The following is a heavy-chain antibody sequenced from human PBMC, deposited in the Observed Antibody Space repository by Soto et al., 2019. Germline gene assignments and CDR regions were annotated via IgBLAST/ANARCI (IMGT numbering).Heavy chain of an antibody. CDR2: ISLGGGTT. CDR3: ASELYGGLFAN. V-gene: IGHV1-46*03. J-gene: IGHJ4*02. Sequence: QVQLVQSGTEVREPGASVKVSCRASAYIFTKHLMHWVRQAPGQGPEWMGYISLGGGTTGYAQKCQGRVTVTRDTSTSTVYMELNSLTSEDTAVYYCASELYGGLFANWGQGTLVTVSS. D-gene: IGHD4-17*01. CDR1: AYIFTKHL.